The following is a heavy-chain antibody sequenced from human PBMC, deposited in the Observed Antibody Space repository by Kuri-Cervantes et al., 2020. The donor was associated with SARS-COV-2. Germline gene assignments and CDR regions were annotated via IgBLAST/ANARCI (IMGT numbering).Heavy chain of an antibody. CDR3: ARDRGYCSGGGCYSTGFSFDY. J-gene: IGHJ4*02. Sequence: GGSLRLSCAASGFTFSGYSMTWVRQAPGKGLEWVSSISSSSDYIYYADSVKGRFTVSRDNAENSLYLQTNSLRAGDTAVYYCARDRGYCSGGGCYSTGFSFDYWGQGALVTVSS. D-gene: IGHD2-15*01. V-gene: IGHV3-21*01. CDR1: GFTFSGYS. CDR2: ISSSSDYI.